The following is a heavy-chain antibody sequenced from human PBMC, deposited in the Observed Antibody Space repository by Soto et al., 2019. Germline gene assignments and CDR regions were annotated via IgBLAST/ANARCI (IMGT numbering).Heavy chain of an antibody. J-gene: IGHJ4*02. Sequence: TLSLTCAASGGYIVSGGYSWSWIRQRPGKGLEWSGTTYPRGSTYYDPSLKSRVTISLDLSKNQFSLKLSSVTAADTAVYYCARLDTAFSFFDYWGKGTLGTVSS. CDR1: GGYIVSGGYS. CDR3: ARLDTAFSFFDY. D-gene: IGHD5-18*01. V-gene: IGHV4-30-2*01. CDR2: TYPRGST.